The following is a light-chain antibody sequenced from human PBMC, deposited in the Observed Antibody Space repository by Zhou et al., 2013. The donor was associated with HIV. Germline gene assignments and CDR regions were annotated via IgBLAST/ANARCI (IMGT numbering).Light chain of an antibody. CDR1: QFINTY. CDR2: GAS. Sequence: DIQMTQSPSSLSASVGDRVTITCRASQFINTYLNWYRQKPGRAPDLLIYGASSLQSEVPSRFSGSGSGTEFTLTISSLQPEDFGTYYCQHSYTTPRSFGQGTTLEIK. CDR3: QHSYTTPRS. J-gene: IGKJ2*03. V-gene: IGKV1-39*01.